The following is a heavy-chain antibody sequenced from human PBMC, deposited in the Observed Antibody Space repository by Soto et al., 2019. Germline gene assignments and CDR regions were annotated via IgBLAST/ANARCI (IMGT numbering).Heavy chain of an antibody. J-gene: IGHJ4*02. CDR2: INHSGST. CDR1: GGSFSGYY. V-gene: IGHV4-34*01. CDR3: ARCHYDYIWGSYRPRRFDY. D-gene: IGHD3-16*02. Sequence: SETLSLTCAVYGGSFSGYYWSWIRQPPGKGLEWIGEINHSGSTNYNPSLKSRVTISVDTSKNQFSLKLSSVTAADTAVYYCARCHYDYIWGSYRPRRFDYWGQGTLVTVSS.